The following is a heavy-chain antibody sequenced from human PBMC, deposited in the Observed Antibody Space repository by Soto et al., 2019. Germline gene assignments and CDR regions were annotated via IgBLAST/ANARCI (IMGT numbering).Heavy chain of an antibody. CDR1: GYSFTSYW. CDR2: IYPGDSDT. Sequence: PGESLKISCKGSGYSFTSYWIGWVRQMPGKGLEWMGIIYPGDSDTRYSPSFQGQVTISADKSISTAYLQWSSLKASDTAMYYCARQDVYDFWSGRYNWFDPWGQGTLVSASS. V-gene: IGHV5-51*01. CDR3: ARQDVYDFWSGRYNWFDP. J-gene: IGHJ5*02. D-gene: IGHD3-3*01.